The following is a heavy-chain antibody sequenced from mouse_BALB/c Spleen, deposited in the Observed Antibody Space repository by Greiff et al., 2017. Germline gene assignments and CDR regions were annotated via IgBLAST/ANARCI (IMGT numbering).Heavy chain of an antibody. CDR1: GFTFSSYY. J-gene: IGHJ4*01. D-gene: IGHD2-4*01. CDR2: INSNGGST. CDR3: ARHYYDYDNAMDY. Sequence: EVKLMESGGGLVKLGGSLKLSCAASGFTFSSYYMSWVRQTPEKRLELVAAINSNGGSTYYPDTVKGRFTISRDNAKNTLYLQMSSLKSEDTALYYCARHYYDYDNAMDYWGQGTSVTVSS. V-gene: IGHV5-6-2*01.